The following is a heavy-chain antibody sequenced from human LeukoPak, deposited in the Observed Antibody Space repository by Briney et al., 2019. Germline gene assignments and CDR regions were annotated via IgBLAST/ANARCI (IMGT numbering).Heavy chain of an antibody. Sequence: SETLSLTCAVYGGSFSGYYWSWIRQPPGKGLEWIGEINHSGSTNYNPSLKSRVTISVDTSKNQFSLKLSSVTAADTAVYYCARSYASSGYCFDYWGQGTLVTVSS. CDR2: INHSGST. V-gene: IGHV4-34*01. CDR1: GGSFSGYY. D-gene: IGHD3-22*01. CDR3: ARSYASSGYCFDY. J-gene: IGHJ4*02.